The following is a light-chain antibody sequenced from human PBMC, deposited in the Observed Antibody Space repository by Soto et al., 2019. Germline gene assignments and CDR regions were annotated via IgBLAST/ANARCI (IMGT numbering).Light chain of an antibody. CDR1: QSVSSSY. J-gene: IGKJ1*01. CDR2: GAS. V-gene: IGKV3-20*01. CDR3: QQYGRT. Sequence: EIVLTQSPGTLSLSPGERATLSCRASQSVSSSYLAWYQQKPGQAPRLLIYGASSRATGIPDRFSGSVSGTDFTLTISRLEAEDFAVYYCQQYGRTFGQGTKVEIK.